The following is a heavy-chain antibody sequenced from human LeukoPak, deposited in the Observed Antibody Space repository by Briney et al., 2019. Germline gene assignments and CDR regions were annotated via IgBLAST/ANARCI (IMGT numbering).Heavy chain of an antibody. CDR1: GFTFSSYA. CDR3: ARDDGYYGSGNFDY. J-gene: IGHJ4*02. Sequence: GGSLRLSCAASGFTFSSYAMSWVRQAPGKGLEWVSAISGSGGSTYYADSVKGRFTISRDNSKNTLYLQMNSLRAEDTAVYYCARDDGYYGSGNFDYWGQGTLVTVSS. V-gene: IGHV3-23*01. D-gene: IGHD3-10*01. CDR2: ISGSGGST.